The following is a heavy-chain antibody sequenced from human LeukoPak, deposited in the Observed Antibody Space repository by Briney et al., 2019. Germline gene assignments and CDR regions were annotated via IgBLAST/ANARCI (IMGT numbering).Heavy chain of an antibody. CDR1: GGSISSGSYY. Sequence: PSETLSLTCTVSGGSISSGSYYWSWIRQPAGKGLEWIGRIYTSGSTNYNPSLKSRVTISVDTSKNQFSLKLSSVTAADTAVYYCARVSRRATASGSYYYYYMDVWGKGTTVTVSS. V-gene: IGHV4-61*02. CDR2: IYTSGST. D-gene: IGHD1-26*01. CDR3: ARVSRRATASGSYYYYYMDV. J-gene: IGHJ6*03.